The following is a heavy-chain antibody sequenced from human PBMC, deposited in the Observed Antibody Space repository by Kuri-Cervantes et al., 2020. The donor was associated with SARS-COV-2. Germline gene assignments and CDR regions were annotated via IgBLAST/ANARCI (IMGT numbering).Heavy chain of an antibody. Sequence: SETLSLTCTVSGGSISSSSYYWGWIRQPPGKGLEWIGSIYYSGSPYYNPSLKSRVTISVDTSKNQFSLKLSSVTAAGTAVYYCARQMMSSITIFGVVITRNWFDPWGQGTLVTVSS. CDR2: IYYSGSP. CDR1: GGSISSSSYY. J-gene: IGHJ5*02. CDR3: ARQMMSSITIFGVVITRNWFDP. D-gene: IGHD3-3*01. V-gene: IGHV4-39*01.